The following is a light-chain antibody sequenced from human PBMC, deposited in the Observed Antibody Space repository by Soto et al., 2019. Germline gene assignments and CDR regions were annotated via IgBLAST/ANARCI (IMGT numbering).Light chain of an antibody. Sequence: QSVLTQPASVSGSPGQSITISCTGASSDIGGYNSVSWYQQHPGKAPQLMIYDVSYRPSGISSRFSGSKSGNTASLIISGLQAEDEADYYCSSYTSSSTRVFGGGTQLTVL. V-gene: IGLV2-14*01. CDR3: SSYTSSSTRV. J-gene: IGLJ2*01. CDR1: SSDIGGYNS. CDR2: DVS.